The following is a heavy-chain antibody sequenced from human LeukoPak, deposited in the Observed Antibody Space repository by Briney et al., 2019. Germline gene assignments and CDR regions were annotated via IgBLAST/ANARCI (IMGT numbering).Heavy chain of an antibody. D-gene: IGHD3-22*01. Sequence: GGSLRLSCAASGFTFSRYWIHWVRQAPGKGLEWVSRINPDGSTTTYADSVKGRFTISRDNAKNTLYLQMNSLRAEDTAVYYCARDMDSSPTYWGQGTLVTVSS. CDR1: GFTFSRYW. CDR3: ARDMDSSPTY. CDR2: INPDGSTT. J-gene: IGHJ4*02. V-gene: IGHV3-74*01.